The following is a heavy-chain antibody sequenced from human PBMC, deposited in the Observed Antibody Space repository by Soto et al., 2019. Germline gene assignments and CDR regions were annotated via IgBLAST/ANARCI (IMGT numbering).Heavy chain of an antibody. J-gene: IGHJ4*02. Sequence: QVYLVQSGAEVKKPGSSVQISCKASGGIFSSNTINWVRQAAGQGLEWMGGIIPLFGTANYAENFQGRVTITADQARKSEYMYLTSLTSEDTAVYYWASKAACGGDCYAFDSWGQGTLVNVSS. D-gene: IGHD2-21*02. CDR3: ASKAACGGDCYAFDS. V-gene: IGHV1-69*01. CDR2: IIPLFGTA. CDR1: GGIFSSNT.